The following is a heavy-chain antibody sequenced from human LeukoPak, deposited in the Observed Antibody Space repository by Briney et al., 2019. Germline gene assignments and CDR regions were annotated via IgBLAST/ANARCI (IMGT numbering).Heavy chain of an antibody. D-gene: IGHD7-27*01. CDR1: GYTFTVHS. J-gene: IGHJ4*02. Sequence: SLKVSRKAFGYTFTVHSMHGVCEAPEQGLEWMGWSSPNSGGTNYAQKVQGRVTMTRDTSISTAYMELSRLRSDDTAVYYCARSTGEDFDYWGQGTLVTVSS. CDR3: ARSTGEDFDY. V-gene: IGHV1-2*02. CDR2: SSPNSGGT.